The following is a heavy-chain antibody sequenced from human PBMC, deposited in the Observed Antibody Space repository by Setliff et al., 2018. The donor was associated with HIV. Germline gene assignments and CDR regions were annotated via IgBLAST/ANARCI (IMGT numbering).Heavy chain of an antibody. Sequence: SETLSLTCTVSGGSISSSSYYWDWIRQPPGKGLEWIGSVFDSGSTYYKPSLKSRVTISVDTSKNQFSLKLSSVTAADTDVYYCARKGYCSSSGCPTPFDFWGQGTLVTVSS. J-gene: IGHJ4*02. CDR2: VFDSGST. V-gene: IGHV4-39*07. D-gene: IGHD2-2*01. CDR3: ARKGYCSSSGCPTPFDF. CDR1: GGSISSSSYY.